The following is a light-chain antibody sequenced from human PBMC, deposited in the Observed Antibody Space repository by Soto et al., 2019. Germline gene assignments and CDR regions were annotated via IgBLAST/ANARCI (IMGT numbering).Light chain of an antibody. V-gene: IGKV3-11*01. Sequence: DIVLTQSQATLSSCPLERDTIXCTPSQAVNTRLAWDQRRPVQAPCLLIYLASDGSAGFQARFSDSGSGTDFTLTISDVEPQDFAVAYCHQRQSWPRTVDRGTKVDI. J-gene: IGKJ4*01. CDR2: LAS. CDR1: QAVNTR. CDR3: HQRQSWPRT.